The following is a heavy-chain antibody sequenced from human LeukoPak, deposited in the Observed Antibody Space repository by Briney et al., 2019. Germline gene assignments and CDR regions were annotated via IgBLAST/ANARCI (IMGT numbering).Heavy chain of an antibody. D-gene: IGHD2-15*01. CDR1: GFTFSSYS. V-gene: IGHV3-21*01. CDR2: ISSSSSYR. Sequence: GGSLRLSCAASGFTFSSYSTNWVRQAPGKGLEWVSSISSSSSYRYYTDSVMGRFTISRDNAKNSLYLLMNSLRAEDTAVYYRGKSGGGTCFDYWAQEPRVTVPS. CDR3: GKSGGGTCFDY. J-gene: IGHJ4*02.